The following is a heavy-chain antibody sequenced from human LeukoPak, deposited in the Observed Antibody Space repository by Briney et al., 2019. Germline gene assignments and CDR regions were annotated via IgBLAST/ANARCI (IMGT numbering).Heavy chain of an antibody. Sequence: PGGSLRLSCAASGFTFSSYSMNWVRQAPGKGLEWVSSISSSSSYIYYADSVKGRFTISRDNAKNSLYLQMNSLRAEDTAVYYCASVIKDVDTAMGDYWGQGTLVTVSS. CDR1: GFTFSSYS. J-gene: IGHJ4*02. V-gene: IGHV3-21*01. D-gene: IGHD5-18*01. CDR3: ASVIKDVDTAMGDY. CDR2: ISSSSSYI.